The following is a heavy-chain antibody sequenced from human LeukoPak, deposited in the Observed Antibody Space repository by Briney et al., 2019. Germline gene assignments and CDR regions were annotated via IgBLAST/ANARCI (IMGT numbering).Heavy chain of an antibody. CDR1: GFTFSSYW. V-gene: IGHV3-7*01. CDR2: INEDSSEK. D-gene: IGHD6-13*01. J-gene: IGHJ4*02. CDR3: VRGGSDSSRYWVY. Sequence: GGSLRVSCGASGFTFSSYWMSWVRQAPGKGLEWVANINEDSSEKYYLDSVKGRFTISRDNAENSLFLQMTSLRAEDTAVYYCVRGGSDSSRYWVYWGQGTLVTVSS.